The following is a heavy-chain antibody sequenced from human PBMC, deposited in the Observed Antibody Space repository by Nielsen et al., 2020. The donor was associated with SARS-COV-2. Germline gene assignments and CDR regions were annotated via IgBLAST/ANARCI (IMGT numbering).Heavy chain of an antibody. Sequence: GESLKISCAASGFTFSDYYMSWIRQAPGKGLEWVSYISSSSSYTNYADSVKGRITISRDNAKNSLYLQMNSLRAEDTAVYYCARKYSSSGNLNWFDPWGQGTLVTVSS. V-gene: IGHV3-11*03. CDR3: ARKYSSSGNLNWFDP. CDR2: ISSSSSYT. J-gene: IGHJ5*02. CDR1: GFTFSDYY. D-gene: IGHD6-13*01.